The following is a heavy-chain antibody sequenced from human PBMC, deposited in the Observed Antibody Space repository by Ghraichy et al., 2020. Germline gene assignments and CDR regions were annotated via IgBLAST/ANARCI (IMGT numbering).Heavy chain of an antibody. CDR1: GGSFSAYY. J-gene: IGHJ3*02. Sequence: SETLSLTCAVSGGSFSAYYWSWIRQPPGKGLEWIGEINQSGTTSYNPSLKSRVTISVDTSKNQFSLKLSSVTAADTAVYYCANTNNDILTGYYFFRRGSGTAFDIWGQGTLVTVSS. CDR3: ANTNNDILTGYYFFRRGSGTAFDI. V-gene: IGHV4-34*01. CDR2: INQSGTT. D-gene: IGHD3-9*01.